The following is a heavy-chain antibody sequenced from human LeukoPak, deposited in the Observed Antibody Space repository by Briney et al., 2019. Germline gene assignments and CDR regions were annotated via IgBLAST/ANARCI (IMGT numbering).Heavy chain of an antibody. D-gene: IGHD5-18*01. CDR3: ARRREYSFAMYYFDN. V-gene: IGHV5-51*01. Sequence: GESLKISCKGSGYSFTSYWIGWVRQMPGKGLEWMGIIYPGDSDTRYSPSFQGQVTISADKSISTAYLQWSSLKASHTATYYRARRREYSFAMYYFDNCGQGNLFTVSS. CDR1: GYSFTSYW. CDR2: IYPGDSDT. J-gene: IGHJ4*02.